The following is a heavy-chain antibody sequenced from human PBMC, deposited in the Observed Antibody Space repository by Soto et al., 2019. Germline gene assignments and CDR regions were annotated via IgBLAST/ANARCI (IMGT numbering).Heavy chain of an antibody. V-gene: IGHV3-23*01. J-gene: IGHJ6*02. CDR2: ISGSGGST. D-gene: IGHD3-9*01. CDR1: GFTFSSYA. Sequence: GGSLRLSCAASGFTFSSYAMTWVRQAPGKGLEWVSVISGSGGSTYFADSVKGRFTISRDNAKNTLYLQMNSLRAEDTAVYYCARDPISLVYYYYGMDVWGQGTTVTVS. CDR3: ARDPISLVYYYYGMDV.